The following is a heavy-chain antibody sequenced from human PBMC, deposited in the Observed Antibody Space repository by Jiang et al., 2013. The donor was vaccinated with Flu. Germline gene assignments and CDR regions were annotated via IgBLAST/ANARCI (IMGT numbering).Heavy chain of an antibody. D-gene: IGHD1-26*01. J-gene: IGHJ4*02. CDR1: GFTVSDNF. CDR2: LYSGGSGGNT. CDR3: ARELGGGSHYFDY. V-gene: IGHV3-53*01. Sequence: RLSCAVSGFTVSDNFMSWVRQAPGKGPEWVSVLYSGGSGGNTYYADSVKGRFIISRDNSKNTLYLQVNSLRAEDTAVYYCARELGGGSHYFDYWGQGTLVTVSS.